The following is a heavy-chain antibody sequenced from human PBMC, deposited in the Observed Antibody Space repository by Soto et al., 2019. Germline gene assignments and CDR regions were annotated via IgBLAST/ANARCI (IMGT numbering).Heavy chain of an antibody. CDR3: ARAQGLGFLVS. CDR2: IYYSGST. D-gene: IGHD3-16*01. CDR1: GGSISSDDYY. J-gene: IGHJ4*02. V-gene: IGHV4-30-4*01. Sequence: QVQLQESGPGVVKPSQTLSLTCTVSGGSISSDDYYWSWIRQPPGKGLEWIGYIYYSGSTYYNPSLKSRVTIAVDTSKSPFSLKLSSVTAADTAVYYCARAQGLGFLVSWGQGTLVTVSS.